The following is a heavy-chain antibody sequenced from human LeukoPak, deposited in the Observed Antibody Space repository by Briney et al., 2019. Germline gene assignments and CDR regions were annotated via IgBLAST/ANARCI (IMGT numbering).Heavy chain of an antibody. CDR2: ISWNSGSI. CDR3: AKARQWLAPFDY. D-gene: IGHD6-19*01. CDR1: GFTFDDYA. V-gene: IGHV3-9*01. J-gene: IGHJ4*02. Sequence: GRSLRLSCAASGFTFDDYAMHWVRQAPGKGLEWVSGISWNSGSIGYADSVKGRFTISRDNSKNTLYLQMNSLRAEDTAVYYCAKARQWLAPFDYWGQGTLVAVSS.